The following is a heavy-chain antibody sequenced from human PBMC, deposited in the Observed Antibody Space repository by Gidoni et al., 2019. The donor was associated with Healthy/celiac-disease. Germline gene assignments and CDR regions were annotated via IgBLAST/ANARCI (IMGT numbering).Heavy chain of an antibody. D-gene: IGHD3-3*01. J-gene: IGHJ2*01. Sequence: EVQLVQSGAEVKKPGESLKISCKGSGYSFTSYWIGWVRQMPGKGLEWMGIIYPGDSDTRDSPSFQGQVTISADKSISTAYLQWSSLKASDTAMYYCARRPSGFTIFGVVIESWYFDLWGRGTLVTVSS. CDR1: GYSFTSYW. CDR2: IYPGDSDT. CDR3: ARRPSGFTIFGVVIESWYFDL. V-gene: IGHV5-51*03.